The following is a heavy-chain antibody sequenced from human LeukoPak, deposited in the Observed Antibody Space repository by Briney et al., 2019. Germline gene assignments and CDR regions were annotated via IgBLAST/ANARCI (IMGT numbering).Heavy chain of an antibody. CDR1: SGSLSSYY. J-gene: IGHJ5*02. CDR2: INHSGST. D-gene: IGHD3-22*01. V-gene: IGHV4-34*01. CDR3: AGGTYYDDSSGYRNWFDP. Sequence: PSETLSLTCTVSSGSLSSYYWSWIRQPPGKGLEWIWEINHSGSTNYNPSLKSRVTISVHTSKSQCSLKLSSVPAADTAVYYGAGGTYYDDSSGYRNWFDPWGQGTVVTVS.